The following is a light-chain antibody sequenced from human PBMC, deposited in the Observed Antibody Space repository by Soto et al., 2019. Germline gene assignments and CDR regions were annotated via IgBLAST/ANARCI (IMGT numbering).Light chain of an antibody. V-gene: IGKV3-20*01. CDR2: GAF. CDR1: QSLSSRH. CDR3: QVYS. Sequence: VLTQSPGTLSLSPGERGTLSCRASQSLSSRHLAWYQQKPGQAPRLLIYGAFSRAAGIPDRFSGSGSGTDFTLTISSLEPEYFAVYYCQVYSFGQGTRLELK. J-gene: IGKJ2*03.